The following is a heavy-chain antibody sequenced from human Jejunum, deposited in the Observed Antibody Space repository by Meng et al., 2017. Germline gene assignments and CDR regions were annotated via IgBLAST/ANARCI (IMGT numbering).Heavy chain of an antibody. CDR2: ISWNSGSI. Sequence: SLKISCEASGFSFNDYAIHWVRQAPGKGLEWVSGISWNSGSIAYADSVKGRFTISRDDSQNTLYLQMNSLRVEDTALYYCARDQAGSGYNLDYWGQGTLVTVSS. V-gene: IGHV3-9*01. CDR1: GFSFNDYA. CDR3: ARDQAGSGYNLDY. J-gene: IGHJ4*02. D-gene: IGHD5-12*01.